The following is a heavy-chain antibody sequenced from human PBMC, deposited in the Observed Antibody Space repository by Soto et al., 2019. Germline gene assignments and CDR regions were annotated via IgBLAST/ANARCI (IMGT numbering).Heavy chain of an antibody. J-gene: IGHJ4*02. CDR2: ISGSGGST. CDR3: AKGTMITFGGVIGLYFDY. V-gene: IGHV3-23*01. CDR1: GFTFSSYA. D-gene: IGHD3-16*02. Sequence: LRLSCAASGFTFSSYAMSWVRQAPGKGLEWVSAISGSGGSTYYADSVKGRFTISRDNSKNTLYLQMNSLRAEDTAVYYCAKGTMITFGGVIGLYFDYWGQGTLVTVSS.